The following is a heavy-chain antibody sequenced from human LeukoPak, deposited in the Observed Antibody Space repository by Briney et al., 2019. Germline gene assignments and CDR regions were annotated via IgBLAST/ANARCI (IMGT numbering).Heavy chain of an antibody. V-gene: IGHV4-30-4*01. D-gene: IGHD3-10*01. Sequence: PSETLSLTCTVSGGSISSGDYYWSWIRQPPGKGLEWIGYIYYSGSTYYNPSLKSRVTISVDTPKNQFSLKLSSVTAADTAVYYCARTGSGSGSFGYWGQGTLVTVSS. J-gene: IGHJ4*02. CDR3: ARTGSGSGSFGY. CDR2: IYYSGST. CDR1: GGSISSGDYY.